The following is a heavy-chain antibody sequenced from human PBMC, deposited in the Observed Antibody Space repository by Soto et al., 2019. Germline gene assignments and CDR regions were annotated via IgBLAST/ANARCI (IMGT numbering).Heavy chain of an antibody. D-gene: IGHD2-8*01. CDR3: ASSGGYCTNGVCYPYYYYYYMDV. CDR1: GGSFSGYY. J-gene: IGHJ6*03. V-gene: IGHV4-34*01. Sequence: SETLSLTCAVYGGSFSGYYWSWIRQPPGKGLEWIGEINHSGSTNYNPSLKSRVTISVDTSKNQFSLKLSSVTAADTAVYYCASSGGYCTNGVCYPYYYYYYMDVWGKGTTVTVSS. CDR2: INHSGST.